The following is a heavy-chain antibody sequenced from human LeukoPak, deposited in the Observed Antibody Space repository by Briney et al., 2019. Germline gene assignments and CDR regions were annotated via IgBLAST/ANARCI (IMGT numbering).Heavy chain of an antibody. CDR2: ISSSSYI. CDR3: ARELAGGSFDY. Sequence: GGSLRLSCAASGXTFSSYSMNWVRQAPGKGLEWVSSISSSSYIYYADSVKGRFTISRDNAKNSLYLQMNSLRAEDTAVYYCARELAGGSFDYWGQGTLVTVSS. J-gene: IGHJ4*02. CDR1: GXTFSSYS. D-gene: IGHD7-27*01. V-gene: IGHV3-21*01.